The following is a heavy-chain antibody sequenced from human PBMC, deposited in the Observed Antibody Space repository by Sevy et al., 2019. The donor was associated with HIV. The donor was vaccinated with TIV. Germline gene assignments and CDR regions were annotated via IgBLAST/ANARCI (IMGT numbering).Heavy chain of an antibody. CDR3: ARHAREAWRGSGVYYNVTDGFDP. D-gene: IGHD3-10*01. CDR2: IITKNHGGTP. V-gene: IGHV3-49*04. CDR1: GFNID. Sequence: GGSLRLSCTGSGFNIDMTWVRQAPGKGLDWVGFIITKNHGGTPEYGASVKGRFTISRDDSKNTIYLQMHGLKAEDTGIYYCARHAREAWRGSGVYYNVTDGFDPWGQGTLVTVSS. J-gene: IGHJ5*02.